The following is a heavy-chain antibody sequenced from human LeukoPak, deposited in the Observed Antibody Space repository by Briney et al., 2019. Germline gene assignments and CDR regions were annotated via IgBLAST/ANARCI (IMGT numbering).Heavy chain of an antibody. CDR1: GFTFSNYG. J-gene: IGHJ5*01. CDR3: AKVGVWFGEVFRGVSRFDS. Sequence: GGSLTPSCAASGFTFSNYGMTWVRQAPGQGLEWGSAIGGNGGLTFYGESVKGRFIISRDNSNNTLYLQMSSLRADDTAVYYCAKVGVWFGEVFRGVSRFDSWGQGTLVTVSS. V-gene: IGHV3-23*01. D-gene: IGHD3-10*01. CDR2: IGGNGGLT.